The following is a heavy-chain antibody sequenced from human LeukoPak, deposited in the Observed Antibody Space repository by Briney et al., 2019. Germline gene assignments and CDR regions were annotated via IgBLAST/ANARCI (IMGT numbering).Heavy chain of an antibody. J-gene: IGHJ2*01. CDR1: GGSISTHY. CDR2: IYYSGST. D-gene: IGHD3/OR15-3a*01. V-gene: IGHV4-59*11. CDR3: ARDTRTGWFFDL. Sequence: SETLSLTCTVSGGSISTHYWTWLRQPPGKEPEWIGYIYYSGSTNYNPSLKSRVTISVDMSKNQFSLKLNSVTAADTAVYFCARDTRTGWFFDLWGRGTLVAVSS.